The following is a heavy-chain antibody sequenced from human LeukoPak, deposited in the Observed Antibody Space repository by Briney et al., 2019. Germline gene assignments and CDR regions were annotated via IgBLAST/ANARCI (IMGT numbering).Heavy chain of an antibody. Sequence: GGSLRLSCAASGFTFSSYAMSWVRQAPGKGLEWVSAISGSGGSTYYADSVKGRFTISRDNSKNTPYLQMNSLRAEDTAVYYCANDDFWSGYYPPYFDYWGQGTLVTVSS. D-gene: IGHD3-3*01. CDR3: ANDDFWSGYYPPYFDY. CDR2: ISGSGGST. J-gene: IGHJ4*02. CDR1: GFTFSSYA. V-gene: IGHV3-23*01.